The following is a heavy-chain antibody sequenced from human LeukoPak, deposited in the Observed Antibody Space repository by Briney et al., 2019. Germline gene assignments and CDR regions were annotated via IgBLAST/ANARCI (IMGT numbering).Heavy chain of an antibody. CDR2: IKYDGSEK. CDR1: GFTFSTYW. D-gene: IGHD6-6*01. Sequence: PGGSLRLSCAASGFTFSTYWMNWVRQAPGKGLEWVANIKYDGSEKYYVDSVKGRFTISRDNAGNSLHLQMNSLRAEDTAVYYCARDSVRGRPLVAFDIWGQGTMVIVSS. J-gene: IGHJ3*02. V-gene: IGHV3-7*01. CDR3: ARDSVRGRPLVAFDI.